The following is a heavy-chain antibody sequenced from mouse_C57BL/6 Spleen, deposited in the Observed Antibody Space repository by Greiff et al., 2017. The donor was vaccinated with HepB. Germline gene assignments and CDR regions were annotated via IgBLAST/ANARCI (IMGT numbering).Heavy chain of an antibody. J-gene: IGHJ1*03. Sequence: VQLQQSGAELVRPGASVKLSCTASGFNIKDYYMHWVKQRPEQGLEWIGRIDPEDGDTEYAPKFQGKATMTADTSSNTAYLQLSSLTSEDTAVYYCTTWRALIYYDYDGGGVWGTGTTVTVSS. V-gene: IGHV14-1*01. D-gene: IGHD2-4*01. CDR1: GFNIKDYY. CDR2: IDPEDGDT. CDR3: TTWRALIYYDYDGGGV.